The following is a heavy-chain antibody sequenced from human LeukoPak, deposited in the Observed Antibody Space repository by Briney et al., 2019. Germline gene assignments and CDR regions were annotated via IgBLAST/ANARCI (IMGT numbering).Heavy chain of an antibody. CDR2: IIPILGIA. J-gene: IGHJ4*02. CDR3: ARGLAYCGGDCYSGVGY. D-gene: IGHD2-21*01. Sequence: TRKVSCKASGGTFSSYTISWVRQAPGQGLEWMGRIIPILGIANYAQKFQGRVTITADKSTSTAYMELSSLRSEDTAVYYCARGLAYCGGDCYSGVGYWGQGTLVTVSS. CDR1: GGTFSSYT. V-gene: IGHV1-69*02.